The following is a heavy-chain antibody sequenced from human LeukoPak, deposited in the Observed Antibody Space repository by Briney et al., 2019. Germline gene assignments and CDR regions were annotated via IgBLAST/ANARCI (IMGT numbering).Heavy chain of an antibody. CDR2: ISGTGGST. CDR3: AKRFRSSGYYYGYFDY. J-gene: IGHJ4*02. D-gene: IGHD3-22*01. Sequence: PGGSLRLSCTASGFTFTSYAMSWVRQAPGKGLEWVSVISGTGGSTNHADSVKGRFTFSRDNSKNTLYLQMNSLRAEDTAVYYCAKRFRSSGYYYGYFDYWGQGTLVTVSS. CDR1: GFTFTSYA. V-gene: IGHV3-23*01.